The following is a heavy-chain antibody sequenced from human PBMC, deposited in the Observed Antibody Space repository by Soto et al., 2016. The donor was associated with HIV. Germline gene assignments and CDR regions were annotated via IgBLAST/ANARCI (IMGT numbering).Heavy chain of an antibody. J-gene: IGHJ4*02. D-gene: IGHD5-12*01. CDR3: ARGNGYDWGYYFDS. CDR2: INHNGST. V-gene: IGHV4-34*01. CDR1: GGSFSGYY. Sequence: QVQLQQWGTGLLKPSETLSLTCAVYGGSFSGYYWSWIRRSPGKGLEWIGEINHNGSTNYNPSLKSRVILSVDTSKNQFSLKLNSLTAADTAVYYCARGNGYDWGYYFDSWARETWSPSP.